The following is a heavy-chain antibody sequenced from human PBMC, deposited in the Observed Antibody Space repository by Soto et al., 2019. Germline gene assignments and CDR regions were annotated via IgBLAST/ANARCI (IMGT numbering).Heavy chain of an antibody. Sequence: PSETLALTCDVSGAPMNSGDNWCWIRQPPGKGLECVASIYYSGTTYYTPPITSRVTISVDTSKNQFSLKLSSVTAADSAAYYCARSDSVGYYPYLGQGTLVTVSS. CDR3: ARSDSVGYYPY. V-gene: IGHV4-38-2*01. D-gene: IGHD3-22*01. J-gene: IGHJ4*02. CDR2: IYYSGTT. CDR1: GAPMNSGDN.